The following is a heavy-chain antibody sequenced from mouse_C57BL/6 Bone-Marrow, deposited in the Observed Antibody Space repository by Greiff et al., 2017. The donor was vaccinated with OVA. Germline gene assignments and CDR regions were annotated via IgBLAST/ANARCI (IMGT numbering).Heavy chain of an antibody. CDR2: IYPGDGDT. D-gene: IGHD1-1*01. Sequence: VQLVESGAELVKPGASVKISCKASGYAFSSYWMNWVKQRPGKGLEWIGQIYPGDGDTNYNGKFKGKATLTADKSSSTAYIQISSLTSEGSAVYFCARSSIYYYGISHWYFDVWGTGTTVTVSS. V-gene: IGHV1-80*01. J-gene: IGHJ1*03. CDR3: ARSSIYYYGISHWYFDV. CDR1: GYAFSSYW.